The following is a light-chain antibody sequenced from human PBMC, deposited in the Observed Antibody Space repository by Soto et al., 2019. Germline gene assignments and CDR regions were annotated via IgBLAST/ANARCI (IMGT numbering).Light chain of an antibody. CDR2: EVS. J-gene: IGLJ3*02. CDR1: SSDVGGYKY. CDR3: NSYTSTSTLV. V-gene: IGLV2-14*01. Sequence: QSVLTQPASVSGSPGQSITFSCSGSSSDVGGYKYVSWYQQHPGKAPKLIIFEVSNRPSGVSNRFSGSKSGNTASLIISGLQAEDEADYYCNSYTSTSTLVFGGGTKLTVL.